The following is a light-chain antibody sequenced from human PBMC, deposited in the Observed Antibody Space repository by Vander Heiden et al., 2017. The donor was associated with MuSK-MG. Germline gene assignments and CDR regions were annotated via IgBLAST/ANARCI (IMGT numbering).Light chain of an antibody. Sequence: EIVLTQSPGTLSLSPGERATLSCRASQSFSSYLAWYQQKPGQTPRLRIYGASRRATGIPDRFSGSGYGTDFTLTIRRLEPEDFAVYYCQQYGSSPQVTFGGGTKVEIK. CDR2: GAS. CDR1: QSFSSY. CDR3: QQYGSSPQVT. J-gene: IGKJ4*01. V-gene: IGKV3-20*01.